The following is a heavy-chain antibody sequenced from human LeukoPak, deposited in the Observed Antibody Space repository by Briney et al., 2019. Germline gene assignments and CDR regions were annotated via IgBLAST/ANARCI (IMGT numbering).Heavy chain of an antibody. D-gene: IGHD4-17*01. Sequence: SGTLSLTCAVSGGSISSSNWWSWVRQPPGKGLEWIGEIYHSGSTNYNPSLKSRVTISVDKSKNQFSLKLSSVTAADTAVYYCARAPSNDYGRNGAFDIWGQGTMVTVSS. CDR3: ARAPSNDYGRNGAFDI. J-gene: IGHJ3*02. V-gene: IGHV4-4*02. CDR2: IYHSGST. CDR1: GGSISSSNW.